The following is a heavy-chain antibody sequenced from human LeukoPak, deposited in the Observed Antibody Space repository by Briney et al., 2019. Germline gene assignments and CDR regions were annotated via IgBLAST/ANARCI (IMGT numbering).Heavy chain of an antibody. V-gene: IGHV3-53*04. CDR1: GFTVSSNY. CDR3: AIRGLNTTGDAFDI. J-gene: IGHJ3*02. D-gene: IGHD4-17*01. Sequence: GGSLRLSCAASGFTVSSNYMSWVRQAPGKGLEWVSVIYSGGSTYYADSVKGRFTIPRHNSKNTLYLQMNSLRAEDAAVYYCAIRGLNTTGDAFDIWGQGTMVTVSS. CDR2: IYSGGST.